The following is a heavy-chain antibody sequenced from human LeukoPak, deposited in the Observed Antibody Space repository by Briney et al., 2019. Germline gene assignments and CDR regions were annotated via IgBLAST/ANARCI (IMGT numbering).Heavy chain of an antibody. V-gene: IGHV4-39*01. CDR2: IYYSGST. D-gene: IGHD2-2*01. Sequence: SETLSLTCTVSGGSISSSSYYWGWIRQPPGKGLEWIGSIYYSGSTYYNPSPKSRVIISVDTSKNQFSLKLSSVTAADTAVYYCYRYCSSTSCLHSDAFDIWGQGTMVTVSS. J-gene: IGHJ3*02. CDR3: YRYCSSTSCLHSDAFDI. CDR1: GGSISSSSYY.